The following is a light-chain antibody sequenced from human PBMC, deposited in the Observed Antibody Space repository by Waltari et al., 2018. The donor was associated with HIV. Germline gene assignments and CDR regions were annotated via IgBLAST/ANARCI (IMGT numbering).Light chain of an antibody. Sequence: QSALTQPASVSGSPGQSITISCTGPHSDFGGYHPVSWYQQHPAKAPKLVILDVSNRPSGVSNRFSGSKSGNTASLTISGLQAEDEAFYYCSSYTSSDTVVFGGGTKVTVL. CDR3: SSYTSSDTVV. CDR1: HSDFGGYHP. CDR2: DVS. J-gene: IGLJ2*01. V-gene: IGLV2-14*03.